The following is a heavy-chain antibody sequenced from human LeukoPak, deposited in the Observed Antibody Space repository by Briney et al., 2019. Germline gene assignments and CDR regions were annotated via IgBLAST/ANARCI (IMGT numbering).Heavy chain of an antibody. CDR2: ISSSSSYI. CDR1: GFTFSIYS. J-gene: IGHJ6*03. Sequence: GGSLRLSCAASGFTFSIYSMNWVRQAPGKGLEWVSSISSSSSYIYYADSVKGRFTISRDNAKNSLYLQMNSLRAEDTAVYYCARDRSGSQYYMDVWGKGATVTVSS. V-gene: IGHV3-21*01. D-gene: IGHD1-26*01. CDR3: ARDRSGSQYYMDV.